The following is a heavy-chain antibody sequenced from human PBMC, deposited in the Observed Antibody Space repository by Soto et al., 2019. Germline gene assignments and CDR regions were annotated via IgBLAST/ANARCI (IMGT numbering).Heavy chain of an antibody. V-gene: IGHV3-23*01. D-gene: IGHD1-26*01. Sequence: LRLSCSASGFIFENFGMSWVRQAPGKGLEWISSISGSGFKKYYADSVKGRFTISRDNSKSTVYLELNNLSAEDTAVYHCAKNQGVELVPLATVDWFDPWGQGSVVTAPQ. CDR2: ISGSGFKK. CDR1: GFIFENFG. CDR3: AKNQGVELVPLATVDWFDP. J-gene: IGHJ5*02.